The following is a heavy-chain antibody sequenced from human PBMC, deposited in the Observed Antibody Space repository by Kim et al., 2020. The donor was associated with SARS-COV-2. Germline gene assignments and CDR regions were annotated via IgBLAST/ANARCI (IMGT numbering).Heavy chain of an antibody. Sequence: SETLSLTCAVYGGSFSGYYWSWIRQPPGKGLEWIGEINHSGSTNYNPSLKSRVTISVDTSKNQFSLKLSSVTAADTAVYYCARLITEAKLEDYWGQGTLVTVSS. V-gene: IGHV4-34*01. J-gene: IGHJ4*02. CDR3: ARLITEAKLEDY. CDR2: INHSGST. D-gene: IGHD1-20*01. CDR1: GGSFSGYY.